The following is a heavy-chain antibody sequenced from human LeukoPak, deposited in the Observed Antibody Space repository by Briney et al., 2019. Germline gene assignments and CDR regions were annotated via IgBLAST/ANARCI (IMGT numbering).Heavy chain of an antibody. D-gene: IGHD6-13*01. CDR3: ARRGSSSWYFDY. CDR2: IYYSGST. V-gene: IGHV4-59*01. CDR1: GGSISSYY. Sequence: SETLSLTRTVSGGSISSYYWSWIRQPPGKGLEWIGYIYYSGSTNYNPSLKSRVTISVDTSKNQFSLKLSSVTAADTAVYYCARRGSSSWYFDYRGQGTLVTVSS. J-gene: IGHJ4*02.